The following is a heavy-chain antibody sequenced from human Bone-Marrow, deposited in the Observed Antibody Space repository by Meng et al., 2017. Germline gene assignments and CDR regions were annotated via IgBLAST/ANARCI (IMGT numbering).Heavy chain of an antibody. J-gene: IGHJ4*01. D-gene: IGHD2-21*02. CDR1: GFTFSNYG. CDR2: VFGGGDST. CDR3: AKGLGVSASAPDQ. V-gene: IGHV3-23*01. Sequence: EVQLLELGGGLVQPGGSLRHSCAASGFTFSNYGMSWVRQAAGKGLEWVSAVFGGGDSTFYAGSVKGRFTVSRDNSKNALYLQMNRLRAEDTAIYYCAKGLGVSASAPDQWGQGILVTVSS.